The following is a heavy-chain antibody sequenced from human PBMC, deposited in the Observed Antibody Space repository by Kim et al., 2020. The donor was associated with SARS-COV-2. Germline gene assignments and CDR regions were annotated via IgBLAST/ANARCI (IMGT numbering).Heavy chain of an antibody. CDR3: ARAAPIRYSGSYEPDAFDI. CDR2: ISSSSSYI. D-gene: IGHD1-26*01. Sequence: GGSLRLSCAASGFTFSSYSMNWVRQAPGKGLEWVSSISSSSSYIYYADSVKGRFTISRDNAKNSLYLQMNSLRAEDTAVYYCARAAPIRYSGSYEPDAFDIWGQGTMVTVSS. J-gene: IGHJ3*02. CDR1: GFTFSSYS. V-gene: IGHV3-21*01.